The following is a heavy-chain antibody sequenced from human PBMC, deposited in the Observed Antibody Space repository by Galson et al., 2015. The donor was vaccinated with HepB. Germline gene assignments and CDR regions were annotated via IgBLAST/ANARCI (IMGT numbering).Heavy chain of an antibody. V-gene: IGHV3-23*01. J-gene: IGHJ4*02. Sequence: SLRLSCAASGFTFSSYAMSWDRQAPGKGLEWVSAISGSGGSTYYADSVKGRFTISRDNSKNTLYLQMNSLRAEDTAVYYCAKQEYYYGSGSYYSSTPHFDYWGQGTLVAVSS. CDR3: AKQEYYYGSGSYYSSTPHFDY. D-gene: IGHD3-10*01. CDR1: GFTFSSYA. CDR2: ISGSGGST.